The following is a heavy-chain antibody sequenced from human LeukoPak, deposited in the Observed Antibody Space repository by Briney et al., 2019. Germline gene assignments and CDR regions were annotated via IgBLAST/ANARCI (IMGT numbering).Heavy chain of an antibody. CDR3: AKARIAAAGTGAFDV. J-gene: IGHJ3*01. D-gene: IGHD6-13*01. CDR2: FSATDGSA. CDR1: GFTVSSYG. V-gene: IGHV3-23*01. Sequence: GGSLRLSCAASGFTVSSYGMTWVRQAPGKGLEWVTAFSATDGSAQYAESVRGRFTISRDNSKNSLYLQMNSLRDEDTAVYFCAKARIAAAGTGAFDVWGQGTMVTVSS.